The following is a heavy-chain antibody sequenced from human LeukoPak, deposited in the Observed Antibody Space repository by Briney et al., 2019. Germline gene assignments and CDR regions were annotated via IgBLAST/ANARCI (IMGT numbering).Heavy chain of an antibody. CDR3: ARVGDGYNVGFDY. CDR2: ISSSSSTI. CDR1: GFTFSSYS. J-gene: IGHJ4*02. V-gene: IGHV3-48*01. Sequence: PGGSLRLSCAASGFTFSSYSMNWARQAPGKGLEWVSYISSSSSTIYYADSVKGRFTISRDNAKNSLYLQMNSLRAEDTAVYYCARVGDGYNVGFDYWGQGTLVTVSS. D-gene: IGHD5-24*01.